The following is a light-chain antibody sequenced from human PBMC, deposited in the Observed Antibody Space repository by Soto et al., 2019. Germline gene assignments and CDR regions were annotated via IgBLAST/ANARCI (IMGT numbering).Light chain of an antibody. CDR2: EAS. J-gene: IGLJ3*02. Sequence: QSVLTQPASLSGSPGQSITISCTGGSSDVGSYNLVSWYQQYPGKEPRLLIYEASKRPSGVSDRFSASKSGVTASLTISGLQAEDEADYYCCSFASNSPLVFGGGTKVTVL. V-gene: IGLV2-23*01. CDR3: CSFASNSPLV. CDR1: SSDVGSYNL.